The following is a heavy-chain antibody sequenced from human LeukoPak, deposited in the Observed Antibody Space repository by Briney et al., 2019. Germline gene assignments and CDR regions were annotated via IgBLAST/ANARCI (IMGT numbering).Heavy chain of an antibody. CDR1: GYTFTSYD. CDR3: ARGGTYYDFWSGYPLNGMDV. Sequence: ASVKVSCKASGYTFTSYDINWVRQATGQGLEWMGWMNPNSGNTGYAQKFQGRVTMTRNTSISTAYMELSSLRSEDTAVYYCARGGTYYDFWSGYPLNGMDVWGQGTTVTVSS. J-gene: IGHJ6*02. CDR2: MNPNSGNT. V-gene: IGHV1-8*01. D-gene: IGHD3-3*01.